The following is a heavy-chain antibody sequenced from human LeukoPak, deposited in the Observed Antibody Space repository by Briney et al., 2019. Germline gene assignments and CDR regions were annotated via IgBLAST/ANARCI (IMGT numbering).Heavy chain of an antibody. J-gene: IGHJ5*02. CDR3: AREGCSSTSCYVLQFDP. V-gene: IGHV4-34*01. CDR1: GGSFSGCY. CDR2: INHSGST. Sequence: SETLCLTCAVYGGSFSGCYWSWIRKPPGKGLEWIGEINHSGSTNYNPSLKSRVTISVDTSKNQFSLKLSSVTAADTAVYYCAREGCSSTSCYVLQFDPWGQGTLATVSS. D-gene: IGHD2-2*01.